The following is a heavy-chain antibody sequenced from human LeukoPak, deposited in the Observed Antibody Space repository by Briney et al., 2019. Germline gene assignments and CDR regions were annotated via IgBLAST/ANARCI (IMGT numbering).Heavy chain of an antibody. D-gene: IGHD2-2*01. V-gene: IGHV3-30*19. Sequence: GGSLRLSCAASGFTFSTYGMHWVRQAPGKGLEWVAVISYDGSNKYYADSVKGRFTISRDNSKNTLYLQMNSLRAEDTAVYYCARAVVPAATLDYWGQGTLVTVSS. CDR2: ISYDGSNK. CDR3: ARAVVPAATLDY. J-gene: IGHJ4*02. CDR1: GFTFSTYG.